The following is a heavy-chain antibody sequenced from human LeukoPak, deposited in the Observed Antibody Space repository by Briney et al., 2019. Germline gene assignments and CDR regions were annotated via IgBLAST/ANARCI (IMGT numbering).Heavy chain of an antibody. Sequence: ASVKVSCKASGYTFNGYYMHWVRQAPGQGLEWMGWINPNSGGTNYAQKFQGRVTMTRDTSISTAYMELSRLRSDDTAVYYCARPYDSSGYYPNDAFDIWGQGTMVTVSS. CDR3: ARPYDSSGYYPNDAFDI. V-gene: IGHV1-2*02. CDR1: GYTFNGYY. D-gene: IGHD3-22*01. J-gene: IGHJ3*02. CDR2: INPNSGGT.